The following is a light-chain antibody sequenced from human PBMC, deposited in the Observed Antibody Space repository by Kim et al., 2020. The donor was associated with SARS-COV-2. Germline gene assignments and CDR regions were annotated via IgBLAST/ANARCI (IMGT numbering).Light chain of an antibody. CDR3: QQYSNYPLT. CDR1: QSVMSW. Sequence: DIQMTQSPSTLSASVGDRVTITCRASQSVMSWLAWYQQKPGNAPNLLIYKASTLESGVPSRFSGSGSGTELTLTISSLQPEDFATYYCQQYSNYPLTFGGGTKVGIK. CDR2: KAS. V-gene: IGKV1-5*03. J-gene: IGKJ4*01.